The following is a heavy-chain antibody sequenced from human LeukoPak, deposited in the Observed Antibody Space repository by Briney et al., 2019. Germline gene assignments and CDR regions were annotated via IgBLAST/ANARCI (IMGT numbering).Heavy chain of an antibody. J-gene: IGHJ6*04. CDR3: AELGITMIGGV. CDR1: GFTFSGYW. V-gene: IGHV3-74*01. D-gene: IGHD3-10*02. Sequence: GGSLRLSCAASGFTFSGYWMHWVRQAPGKSLVWVSVMNSDGSLTTYADSVKGRFTISRDNARNTLYLQMNSLRAEDTAVYYCAELGITMIGGVWGKGTTVTISS. CDR2: MNSDGSLT.